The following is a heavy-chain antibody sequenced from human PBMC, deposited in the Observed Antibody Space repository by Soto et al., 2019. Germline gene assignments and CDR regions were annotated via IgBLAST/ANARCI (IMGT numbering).Heavy chain of an antibody. Sequence: GESLKISCKGSGYTFTTYWITWVRQMPGKGLEWMGRIDPSDSYTDYSPSFQGHVTISVDKSITTAYLQWSSLKASDTAIYYCARPYCISVKNWFDPWGQGTLVTVSS. V-gene: IGHV5-10-1*01. CDR3: ARPYCISVKNWFDP. J-gene: IGHJ5*02. D-gene: IGHD2-21*01. CDR2: IDPSDSYT. CDR1: GYTFTTYW.